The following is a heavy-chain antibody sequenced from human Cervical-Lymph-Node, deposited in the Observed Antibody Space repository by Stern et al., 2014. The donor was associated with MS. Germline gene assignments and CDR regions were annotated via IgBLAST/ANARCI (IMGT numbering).Heavy chain of an antibody. D-gene: IGHD5-12*01. V-gene: IGHV1-69*14. CDR1: GCTFNSFT. J-gene: IGHJ2*01. Sequence: VQLVESGADVKKPGSSVNVSCKASGCTFNSFTVSWVRQVPGQGFEWMGGIMPRLESTNFAQKFRQRVTIIADKSTNTVYMDWSSLKSDDTAMYYCVRGLSGFDYWYFDLWGRGTLVTVSS. CDR2: IMPRLEST. CDR3: VRGLSGFDYWYFDL.